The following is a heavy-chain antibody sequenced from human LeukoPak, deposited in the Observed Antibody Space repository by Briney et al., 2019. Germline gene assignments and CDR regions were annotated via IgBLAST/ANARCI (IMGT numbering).Heavy chain of an antibody. Sequence: ASVKVSCKASRSTFKTYDIHWVRQTRGQGLEWMAWMNPKIGTTGYATTFQGRISMTSNTSISTAYMELSSVRPEDTAIYYCARGLLGYYYYYMDVWGEGTTVTVSS. CDR3: ARGLLGYYYYYMDV. J-gene: IGHJ6*03. CDR1: RSTFKTYD. V-gene: IGHV1-8*01. D-gene: IGHD2-21*01. CDR2: MNPKIGTT.